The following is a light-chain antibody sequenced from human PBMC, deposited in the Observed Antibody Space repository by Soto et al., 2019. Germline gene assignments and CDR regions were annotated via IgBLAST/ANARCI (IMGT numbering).Light chain of an antibody. CDR2: GAS. V-gene: IGKV3-15*01. CDR3: QQYSNWPVT. Sequence: EIVMTQSPATLSVSPGERATLSCRASQSVSSNLAWYQQKPGQAPRLLIYGASTRATGIPVRFSGSGSGTEFTLTSSSLQCEDFAVYYCQQYSNWPVTFGQGTKVEIK. J-gene: IGKJ1*01. CDR1: QSVSSN.